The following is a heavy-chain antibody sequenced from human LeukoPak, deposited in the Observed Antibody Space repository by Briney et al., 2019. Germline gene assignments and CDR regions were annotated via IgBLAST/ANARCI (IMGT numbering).Heavy chain of an antibody. J-gene: IGHJ5*02. Sequence: PVGSLRLSCAASGFTFSSYSMNWVRQAPGKGLEWVSSISSSSSYIYYADSVKGRFTISRDNAKNSLYLQMNSLRAEDTAVYYCARGDIVVVPAQFDPWGQGTLVTVSS. V-gene: IGHV3-21*01. CDR1: GFTFSSYS. CDR2: ISSSSSYI. CDR3: ARGDIVVVPAQFDP. D-gene: IGHD2-2*01.